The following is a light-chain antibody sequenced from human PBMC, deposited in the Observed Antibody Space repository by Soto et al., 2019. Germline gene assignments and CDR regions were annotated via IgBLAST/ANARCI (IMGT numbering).Light chain of an antibody. Sequence: EIVLTQSPATLSLSPGERATLSCWASQSVNRYLVWYQQKPGQAPRLLMYDASKGATGIPARFSGSGSGTDFTLTISSLEPEDFAVYYCQQRDIWPWTFGQGTKVEIK. V-gene: IGKV3-11*01. J-gene: IGKJ1*01. CDR3: QQRDIWPWT. CDR2: DAS. CDR1: QSVNRY.